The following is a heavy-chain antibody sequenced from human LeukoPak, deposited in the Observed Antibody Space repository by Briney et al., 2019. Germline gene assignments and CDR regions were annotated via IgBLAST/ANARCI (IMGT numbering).Heavy chain of an antibody. J-gene: IGHJ6*02. CDR3: ARGRLLWFGERYGMDV. CDR1: GGSISSGDYY. CDR2: IYYSGST. V-gene: IGHV4-30-4*01. D-gene: IGHD3-10*01. Sequence: SETLSLTCTVSGGSISSGDYYWSWIRQPPGKGLEWIGYIYYSGSTYYNPSLKSRVTISVDTSKNQLSLKLSSVTAADTAVYYCARGRLLWFGERYGMDVWGQGTTVTVSS.